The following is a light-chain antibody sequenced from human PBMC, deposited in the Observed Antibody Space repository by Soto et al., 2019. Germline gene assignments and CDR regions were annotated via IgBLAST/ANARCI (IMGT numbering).Light chain of an antibody. CDR3: QQRSNWPPT. V-gene: IGKV3-11*01. J-gene: IGKJ1*01. Sequence: EIVLTQSPGTLSLSPVEIATLSFRASQSVSSNYLAWYQQKPGQAPRLLIYDASNRATGIPARFSGSGSGTDFTLTISSLEPEDFAVYYCQQRSNWPPTFGQGTKVDIK. CDR2: DAS. CDR1: QSVSSNY.